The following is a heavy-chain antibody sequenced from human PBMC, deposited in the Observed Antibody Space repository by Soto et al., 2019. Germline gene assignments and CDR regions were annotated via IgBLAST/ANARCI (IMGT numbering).Heavy chain of an antibody. CDR1: GYTFTNYW. CDR3: AASIFYYGMDV. V-gene: IGHV5-51*01. Sequence: PGESLKISGKGSGYTFTNYWIGWVRQMPGKGLEWMGISYPGDSDTKYNPSFQGQVTISADKSITTTYLQWSSLKASDTAIYYCAASIFYYGMDVWGQGTTVTVS. J-gene: IGHJ6*02. CDR2: SYPGDSDT.